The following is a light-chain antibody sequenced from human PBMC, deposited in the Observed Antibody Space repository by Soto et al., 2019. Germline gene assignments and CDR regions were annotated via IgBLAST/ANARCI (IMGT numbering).Light chain of an antibody. Sequence: QSALTQPRSVSGSPGQSVTISCTGTSCDVGGYNYVSWYQQHPGKAPKLMIYDVSKRPSGVPDRFSGSKSGSTASLTISGLQTDDEADYYCCSYAASHTWVFGGGTKLTVL. V-gene: IGLV2-11*01. CDR1: SCDVGGYNY. CDR3: CSYAASHTWV. CDR2: DVS. J-gene: IGLJ2*01.